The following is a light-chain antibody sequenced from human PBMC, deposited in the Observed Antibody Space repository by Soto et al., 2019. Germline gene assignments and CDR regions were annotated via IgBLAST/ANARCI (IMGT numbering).Light chain of an antibody. CDR3: QSYDSSLSVYV. Sequence: QSVLTQPPSVSGAPGQRVTISCTGSSSNIGAGYDVHWYQQLPGTAPKLLIHGNSNRPSGVPDRFSGSKSGTSASLAITGLQAEDEADYYCQSYDSSLSVYVFGTGTKLTVL. CDR1: SSNIGAGYD. V-gene: IGLV1-40*01. J-gene: IGLJ1*01. CDR2: GNS.